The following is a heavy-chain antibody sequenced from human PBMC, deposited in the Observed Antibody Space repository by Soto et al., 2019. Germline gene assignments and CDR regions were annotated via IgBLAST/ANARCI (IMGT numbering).Heavy chain of an antibody. CDR2: ISSGGGSP. J-gene: IGHJ4*02. V-gene: IGHV3-23*01. D-gene: IGHD3-10*01. Sequence: GGSLRLSCAASGFTFSTYAMTWVRQAPGKGLEWVSAISSGGGSPYYAGSVTGRFTISRDNSKNTLYLQMNRLRAEDTAIYYCAKIYSSGTYFFDYWGQGALVTVSS. CDR1: GFTFSTYA. CDR3: AKIYSSGTYFFDY.